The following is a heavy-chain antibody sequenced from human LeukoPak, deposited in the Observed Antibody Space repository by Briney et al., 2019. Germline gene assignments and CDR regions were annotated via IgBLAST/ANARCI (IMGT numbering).Heavy chain of an antibody. D-gene: IGHD4-23*01. CDR3: ARSGGHDAFDI. V-gene: IGHV6-1*01. J-gene: IGHJ3*02. Sequence: SQTLSLTCAISGDSVSSYSAAWSWIRQSPSRGLEWLGRTYYRSKWYNDYAVSVKSRITINPDTSKNQFSLQLTSVTPEDTADYYCARSGGHDAFDIWGQGTMVTVSS. CDR2: TYYRSKWYN. CDR1: GDSVSSYSAA.